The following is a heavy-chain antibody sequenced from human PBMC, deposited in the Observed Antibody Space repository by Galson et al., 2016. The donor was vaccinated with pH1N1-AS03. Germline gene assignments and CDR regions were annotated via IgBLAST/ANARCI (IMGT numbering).Heavy chain of an antibody. CDR1: GFSFSTYA. J-gene: IGHJ6*03. D-gene: IGHD3-3*01. CDR2: ISGSGGTT. Sequence: SLRLSCAASGFSFSTYAMTWVRQAPGKGLEWVSGISGSGGTTYYAESVKGRSAISRDNSKNTLYLLMNSLRAEDTAVYYCAKGDDFWSGYSPNYYYCMDVWGKGTTVTASS. CDR3: AKGDDFWSGYSPNYYYCMDV. V-gene: IGHV3-23*01.